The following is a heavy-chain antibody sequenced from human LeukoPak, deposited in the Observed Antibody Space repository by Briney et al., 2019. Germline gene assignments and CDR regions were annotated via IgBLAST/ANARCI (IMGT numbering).Heavy chain of an antibody. V-gene: IGHV1-2*02. CDR3: ATLPHTRLRLEWLRWFDP. CDR2: INPNSGGT. J-gene: IGHJ5*02. CDR1: GYTFTGYY. D-gene: IGHD3-3*01. Sequence: ASVKVSCKASGYTFTGYYMHWVRQAPGQGLEWMGWINPNSGGTNYAQKFQGRVTMTRDTSISTAYMELSRLRSEDTAVYYCATLPHTRLRLEWLRWFDPWGREPWSPSPQ.